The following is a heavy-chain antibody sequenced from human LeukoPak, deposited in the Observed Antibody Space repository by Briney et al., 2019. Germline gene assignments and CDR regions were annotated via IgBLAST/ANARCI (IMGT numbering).Heavy chain of an antibody. CDR2: ISAYNGNT. Sequence: ASVKVSCKASGYTFTSYGISWVRQAPGQGLEWMGWISAYNGNTNYAQKLQGRVTMTTDTSTSTAYMELRSLRSDDTAVYHCARDYSPDLQSNWFDPWGQGALVTVSS. D-gene: IGHD2-15*01. CDR1: GYTFTSYG. V-gene: IGHV1-18*01. J-gene: IGHJ5*02. CDR3: ARDYSPDLQSNWFDP.